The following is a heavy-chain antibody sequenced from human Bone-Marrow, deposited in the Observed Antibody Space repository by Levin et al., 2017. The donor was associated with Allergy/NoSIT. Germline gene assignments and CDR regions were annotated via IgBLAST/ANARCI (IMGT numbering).Heavy chain of an antibody. Sequence: TGGSLRLSCAASGFTISGYSMTWVRQAPGKGLDWVSIVGADGITTFYADSVKGRFTISTDTSKNTLYLQMNSLRAEDTAMYYCAKKGSEVLGNEYFDSWAQGILVTVSS. V-gene: IGHV3-23*01. J-gene: IGHJ4*02. D-gene: IGHD4/OR15-4a*01. CDR2: VGADGITT. CDR1: GFTISGYS. CDR3: AKKGSEVLGNEYFDS.